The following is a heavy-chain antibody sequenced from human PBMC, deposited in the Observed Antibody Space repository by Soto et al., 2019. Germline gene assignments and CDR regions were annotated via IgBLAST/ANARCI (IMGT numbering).Heavy chain of an antibody. Sequence: PGGSLRLSCAASGFTFSRSWMHWVRQAPGKGLVWVSRISSDGSSTTYADSVKGRFTISRDNAKNTLYLQMNSLRAEDTALYYSARAVAGVLDAFDIWGQGTMVTVSS. V-gene: IGHV3-74*03. J-gene: IGHJ3*02. CDR3: ARAVAGVLDAFDI. D-gene: IGHD6-19*01. CDR2: ISSDGSST. CDR1: GFTFSRSW.